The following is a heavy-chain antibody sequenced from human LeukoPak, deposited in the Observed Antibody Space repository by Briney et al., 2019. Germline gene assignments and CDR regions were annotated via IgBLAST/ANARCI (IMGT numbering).Heavy chain of an antibody. J-gene: IGHJ6*02. D-gene: IGHD4-11*01. CDR3: ARDPYSVTNYGMDV. Sequence: PGGSLRLSCAASGFTFSDYYMSWIRQAPGKGLEWVSYISSSGSTIYYADSVKGRFTISRDNAKNSLYLQVNSLRAEDTAVYYCARDPYSVTNYGMDVWGQGTTVTVSS. CDR1: GFTFSDYY. V-gene: IGHV3-11*01. CDR2: ISSSGSTI.